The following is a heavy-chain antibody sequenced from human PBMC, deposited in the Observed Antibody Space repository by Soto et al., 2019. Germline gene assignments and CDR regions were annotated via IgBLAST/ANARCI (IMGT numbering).Heavy chain of an antibody. Sequence: QVQLHQWGAGLLKPSETLSLTCGVYNGSFMGYYWTWVRQPPGKGLEWIGEINHFGSTNYNPSLKCRVAISIDTSRQQFSLSLRSLTAADTAVYYCASLNGGRFLDKGDYWGQGILVTVSS. CDR2: INHFGST. V-gene: IGHV4-34*01. J-gene: IGHJ4*02. CDR1: NGSFMGYY. D-gene: IGHD3-3*01. CDR3: ASLNGGRFLDKGDY.